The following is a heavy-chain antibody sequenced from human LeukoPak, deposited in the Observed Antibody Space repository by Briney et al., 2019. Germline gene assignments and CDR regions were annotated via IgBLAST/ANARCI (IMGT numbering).Heavy chain of an antibody. CDR1: GFTFSSYW. CDR2: IKQDGSEK. CDR3: ARVPEPGYSYGYYFDY. J-gene: IGHJ4*02. Sequence: GGSLRLSCAASGFTFSSYWMSGVRQAPGKGLEWVANIKQDGSEKYYVDSVKGRFTISRDNAKNSLYLQMNSLRAEDTAAYYCARVPEPGYSYGYYFDYWGQGTLVTVSS. V-gene: IGHV3-7*05. D-gene: IGHD5-18*01.